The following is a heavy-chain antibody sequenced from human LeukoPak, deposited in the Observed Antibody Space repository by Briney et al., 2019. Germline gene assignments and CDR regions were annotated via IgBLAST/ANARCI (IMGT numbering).Heavy chain of an antibody. D-gene: IGHD2-21*02. CDR1: GFTFSSYA. V-gene: IGHV3-30-3*01. CDR2: RSYDGSNK. CDR3: ARDRLAYCGGDCQTEYFQH. Sequence: GGSLRLSCAASGFTFSSYAMHWVRQAPGKGLEWVAVRSYDGSNKYYADSVKGRFTISRDNSKNTLYLQINSLRAEDTAVYYCARDRLAYCGGDCQTEYFQHWGQGTLVTVSS. J-gene: IGHJ1*01.